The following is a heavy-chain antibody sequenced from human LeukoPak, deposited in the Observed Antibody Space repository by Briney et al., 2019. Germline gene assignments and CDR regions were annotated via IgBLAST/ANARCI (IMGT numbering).Heavy chain of an antibody. CDR1: GFTFSNHG. Sequence: GGSLRLSCAASGFTFSNHGMDWVRQAPGKGLEWVSVIYSGGSTYYADSVKGRFTISRDNSKNTLYLQMNSLRAEDTAVYYCARVDYGDYGFDYWGQGTLVTVSS. D-gene: IGHD4-17*01. CDR2: IYSGGST. J-gene: IGHJ4*02. V-gene: IGHV3-66*01. CDR3: ARVDYGDYGFDY.